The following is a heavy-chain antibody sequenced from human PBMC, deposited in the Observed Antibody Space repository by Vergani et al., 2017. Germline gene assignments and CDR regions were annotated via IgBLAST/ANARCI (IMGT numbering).Heavy chain of an antibody. CDR3: ARAWYYDSSGYQANDDY. CDR1: GGTFSSYA. CDR2: IIPILGIA. Sequence: QVQLVQSGAEVKKPGSSVKVSCKASGGTFSSYAISWVRQAPGQGLEWMGRIIPILGIANYAQKFQGRVTITADKSTSTAYMELSSLRSEDTAVYYCARAWYYDSSGYQANDDYWGQGTLVTVSS. D-gene: IGHD3-22*01. J-gene: IGHJ4*02. V-gene: IGHV1-69*04.